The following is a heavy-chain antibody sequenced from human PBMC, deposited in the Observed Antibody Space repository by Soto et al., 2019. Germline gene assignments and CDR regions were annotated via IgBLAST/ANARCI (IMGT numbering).Heavy chain of an antibody. CDR3: AREVSGNPGP. J-gene: IGHJ5*02. V-gene: IGHV1-69*13. CDR1: GGTFSSYA. CDR2: IIPIFGTA. D-gene: IGHD2-15*01. Sequence: GASVKVSCKASGGTFSSYAISWVRQAPGQGLEWMGGIIPIFGTANYAQKFQGRVTITADESTSTAYMELSSLRSEDTAVYYCAREVSGNPGPWGQGTLVTVSS.